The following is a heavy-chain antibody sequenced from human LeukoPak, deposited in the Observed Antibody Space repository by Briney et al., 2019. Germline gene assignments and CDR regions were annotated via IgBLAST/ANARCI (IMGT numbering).Heavy chain of an antibody. V-gene: IGHV3-30-3*01. J-gene: IGHJ4*02. CDR1: GFTFSSYA. CDR2: ISNDGSKK. D-gene: IGHD1-26*01. Sequence: GGALRLSCAASGFTFSSYAMHWVRQAPGKGLEGVAVISNDGSKKYYADSVKGRFTISRDNSKNTLYLQMNSLRAEDTAVYYCAREGGSIVGATGRPHASYFDYWGQGTLVTVSS. CDR3: AREGGSIVGATGRPHASYFDY.